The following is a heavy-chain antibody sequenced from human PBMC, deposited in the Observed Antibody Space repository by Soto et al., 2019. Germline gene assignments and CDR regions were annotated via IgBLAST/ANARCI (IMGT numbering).Heavy chain of an antibody. D-gene: IGHD2-2*01. V-gene: IGHV3-7*01. CDR2: IKQDGSEK. CDR3: ARDPGCSSTSCDNWFDP. J-gene: IGHJ5*02. CDR1: GFTFSSYW. Sequence: QAGGSLRLSCAASGFTFSSYWMSWVRQAPGKGLEWVANIKQDGSEKYYVDSVKGRFTISRDNAKNSLYLQMNSLRAEDTAVYYCARDPGCSSTSCDNWFDPWGQGTRVTVSS.